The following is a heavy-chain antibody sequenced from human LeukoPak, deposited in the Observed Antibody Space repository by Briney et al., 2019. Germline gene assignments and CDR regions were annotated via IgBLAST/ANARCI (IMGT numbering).Heavy chain of an antibody. J-gene: IGHJ5*02. CDR2: ISGSGGST. D-gene: IGHD2-15*01. V-gene: IGHV3-23*01. CDR1: GFTFSSYA. CDR3: AKDRRYCSGGSCYSWFDP. Sequence: GGSLRLSCAASGFTFSSYAMSWVRQAPGKGLEWVSAISGSGGSTYYADSVKGRFTISRDNSENTLYLQMNSLRAEDTAVYYCAKDRRYCSGGSCYSWFDPWGQGTLVTVSS.